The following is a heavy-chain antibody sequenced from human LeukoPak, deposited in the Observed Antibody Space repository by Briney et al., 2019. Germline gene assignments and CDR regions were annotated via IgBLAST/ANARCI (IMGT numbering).Heavy chain of an antibody. CDR3: ARDSPGSSRFYHYYGLDV. Sequence: GGSLRLSCAASGFTFSSYAMSWVRQAPGKGLEWWANIKEDGSEKYYVDSVKGRFTIYRDNAKNSLYLQMNRLRAEDTAVYYCARDSPGSSRFYHYYGLDVWGQGTTVTVSS. D-gene: IGHD6-6*01. V-gene: IGHV3-7*05. J-gene: IGHJ6*02. CDR1: GFTFSSYA. CDR2: IKEDGSEK.